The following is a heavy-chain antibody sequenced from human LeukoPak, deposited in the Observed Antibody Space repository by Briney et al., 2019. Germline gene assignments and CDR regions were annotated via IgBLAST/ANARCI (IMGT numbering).Heavy chain of an antibody. V-gene: IGHV5-51*01. CDR2: IYPGDSDT. CDR3: ARGRADIVVVPAATPFDY. Sequence: GESLKISCKGSGYSFTSYWIGWVRQMPGKGLEWMGIIYPGDSDTRYSPSFQGQVTISADKSISTACLQWGSLKASDTAMYYCARGRADIVVVPAATPFDYWGQGTLVTVSS. J-gene: IGHJ4*02. CDR1: GYSFTSYW. D-gene: IGHD2-2*01.